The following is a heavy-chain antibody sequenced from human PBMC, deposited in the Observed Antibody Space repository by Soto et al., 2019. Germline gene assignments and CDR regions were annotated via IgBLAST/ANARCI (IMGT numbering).Heavy chain of an antibody. V-gene: IGHV6-1*01. CDR3: ARDGSGWHWYFDR. CDR1: GDSVSSGTAT. CDR2: TYYRSKWFY. Sequence: PSQTLSLTCAISGDSVSSGTATWRWIRQSPSRGLEWLGRTYYRSKWFYDYAPSVQSRIAITPDTSKNQLSLHLHSVPPEATAIYFYARDGSGWHWYFDRGDRGTRVTVSS. D-gene: IGHD6-19*01. J-gene: IGHJ2*01.